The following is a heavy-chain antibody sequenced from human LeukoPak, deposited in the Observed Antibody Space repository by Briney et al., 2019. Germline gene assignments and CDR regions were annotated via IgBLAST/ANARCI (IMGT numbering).Heavy chain of an antibody. CDR3: AREFPTRTFDY. D-gene: IGHD1/OR15-1a*01. CDR1: GFTFSSYA. J-gene: IGHJ4*02. V-gene: IGHV3-30-3*01. Sequence: PGRSLRLSCAASGFTFSSYAMHWVRQAPSKGLEWVAVISYDGSNKYYADSVKGRFTISRDNSKNTLYLQMNSLRAEDTAVYYCAREFPTRTFDYWGQGTLVTVSS. CDR2: ISYDGSNK.